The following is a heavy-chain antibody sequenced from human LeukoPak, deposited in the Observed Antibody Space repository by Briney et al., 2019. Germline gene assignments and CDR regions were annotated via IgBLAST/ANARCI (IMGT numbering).Heavy chain of an antibody. CDR2: INHSGST. J-gene: IGHJ6*02. CDR3: ARSIRYCSGGSCYSGNHYYYGMDV. Sequence: SETLSLTCAVSGGSFSGYYWSWIRQPPGKGLEWIGEINHSGSTNYNPSLKSRVTISVDTSKHQFSLKLSSVTAADTAVYYCARSIRYCSGGSCYSGNHYYYGMDVWGQGTTVTVSS. D-gene: IGHD2-15*01. V-gene: IGHV4-34*01. CDR1: GGSFSGYY.